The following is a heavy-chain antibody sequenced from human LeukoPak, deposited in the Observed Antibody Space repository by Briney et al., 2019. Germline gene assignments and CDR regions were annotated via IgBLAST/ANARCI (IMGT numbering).Heavy chain of an antibody. CDR3: AKCVSNVVRYYFDY. J-gene: IGHJ4*02. CDR2: ISGSGGST. CDR1: GFTFSSYA. Sequence: PGGSLRLSCAASGFTFSSYAMHWVRQAPGKGLEWVSAISGSGGSTYYADSVKGRFTISRDNSKNTLYLQMNSLRAEDTAVYYCAKCVSNVVRYYFDYWGQGTLVTVSS. D-gene: IGHD4-11*01. V-gene: IGHV3-23*01.